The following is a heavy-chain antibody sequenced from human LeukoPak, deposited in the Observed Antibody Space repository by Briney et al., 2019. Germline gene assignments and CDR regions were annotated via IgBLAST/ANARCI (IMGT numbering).Heavy chain of an antibody. J-gene: IGHJ4*02. CDR1: GFTFSSYA. V-gene: IGHV3-23*01. CDR2: ISGSGGST. Sequence: GGSLRLSCAASGFTFSSYAMSWVRQAPGKGLEWVSAISGSGGSTYYADSVKGRFTISRDNSKNTLYLQMNSLRAEDTAVYYCAKDGGGSGWHFGAPFDYWGQGTLVTVSS. D-gene: IGHD6-19*01. CDR3: AKDGGGSGWHFGAPFDY.